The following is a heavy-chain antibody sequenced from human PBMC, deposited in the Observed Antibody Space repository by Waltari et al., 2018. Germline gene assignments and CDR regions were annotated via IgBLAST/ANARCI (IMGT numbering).Heavy chain of an antibody. Sequence: QVQLVQSGAEVKQPGSSMKASCKASGDTFRRYAIRWVRQAPGQGLEWMGGIIPLLGTTNYAQKFQGRATMTADEPTSTAYVELRSLKSEDTAVYFCARSYYYDRRANYPSLGAFDSWGQGTLVTVAS. J-gene: IGHJ4*02. CDR3: ARSYYYDRRANYPSLGAFDS. CDR2: IIPLLGTT. CDR1: GDTFRRYA. D-gene: IGHD3-22*01. V-gene: IGHV1-69*12.